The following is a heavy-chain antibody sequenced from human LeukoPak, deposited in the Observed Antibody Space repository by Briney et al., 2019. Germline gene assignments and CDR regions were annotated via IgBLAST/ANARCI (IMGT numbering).Heavy chain of an antibody. CDR1: GGTFSSYA. CDR3: AILTRLAAAVPSRFYYYYYMDV. V-gene: IGHV1-69*05. Sequence: ASVKVSCKASGGTFSSYAISWVRQAPGQGLEWMGGIIPIFGTANYAQKFQGRVTITTDESTSTAYMELSSLRSEDTAVYYCAILTRLAAAVPSRFYYYYYMDVWGKGTTVTVSS. D-gene: IGHD6-13*01. J-gene: IGHJ6*03. CDR2: IIPIFGTA.